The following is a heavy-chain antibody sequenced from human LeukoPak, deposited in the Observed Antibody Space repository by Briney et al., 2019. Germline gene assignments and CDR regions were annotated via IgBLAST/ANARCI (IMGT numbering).Heavy chain of an antibody. CDR2: ISAYNGNT. CDR3: ARDPGYPYGDYYYGMDV. Sequence: RASVKVSCKASGYTFTSYGISWVRQAPGQGLEWMGWISAYNGNTNYAQKLQGRVTMTTDTSTSTAYMELRSLRSDDTAVYYCARDPGYPYGDYYYGMDVWGQGTTVTVSS. J-gene: IGHJ6*02. V-gene: IGHV1-18*01. CDR1: GYTFTSYG. D-gene: IGHD3-16*02.